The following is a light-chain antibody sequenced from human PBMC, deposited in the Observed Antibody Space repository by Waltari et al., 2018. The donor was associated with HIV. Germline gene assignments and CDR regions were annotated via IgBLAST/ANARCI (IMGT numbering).Light chain of an antibody. V-gene: IGLV3-21*04. CDR1: NIGRER. Sequence: SYVLTQPPSVSVAPGQTARITCGGNNIGRERVHWYQQKPGQAPVAVIFYDSDRPSGIPERFSGSNSGNTATLTISGVEAGDEADYYCQVWDSDSDHWVFGGGTKLTVL. CDR3: QVWDSDSDHWV. CDR2: YDS. J-gene: IGLJ3*02.